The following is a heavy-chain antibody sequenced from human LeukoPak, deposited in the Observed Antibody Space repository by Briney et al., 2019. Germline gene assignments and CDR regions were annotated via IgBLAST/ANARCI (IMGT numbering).Heavy chain of an antibody. CDR1: GFTFSSYA. J-gene: IGHJ5*02. Sequence: PGGSLRLSCAASGFTFSSYAVSWVRQAPGKGLEWVSAISGSGGSTYYADSVKGRFTISRDNSKNTLYLQMNSLRAEDTAVYYCAKDKWYCSGGSCYWWFDPWGQGTLVTVSS. V-gene: IGHV3-23*01. D-gene: IGHD2-15*01. CDR2: ISGSGGST. CDR3: AKDKWYCSGGSCYWWFDP.